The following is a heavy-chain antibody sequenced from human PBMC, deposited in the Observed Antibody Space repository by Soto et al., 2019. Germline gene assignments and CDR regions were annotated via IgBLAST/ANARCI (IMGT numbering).Heavy chain of an antibody. V-gene: IGHV1-69*12. CDR2: IIPIFGTA. D-gene: IGHD2-8*01. CDR3: ASTDCTIGVCYIIGGN. J-gene: IGHJ4*02. Sequence: QVQLVQSGAEVKKPGSSVKVSCKASGGTFSTYAISWVRQAPGQGLEWMGGIIPIFGTANYAQKFQGRVTITADESTSTAYMELSSLRSEDTAVYYCASTDCTIGVCYIIGGNWGQGTLVTVSS. CDR1: GGTFSTYA.